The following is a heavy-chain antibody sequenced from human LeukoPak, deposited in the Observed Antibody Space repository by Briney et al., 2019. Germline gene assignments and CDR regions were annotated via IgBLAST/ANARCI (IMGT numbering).Heavy chain of an antibody. J-gene: IGHJ3*02. V-gene: IGHV4-34*01. CDR2: INHSGGT. Sequence: PSETLSLTCTVSGDSISSSYWSWIRQPPGKGLEWIGEINHSGGTNYNPSLKSRVTISLDTSKNHFSLKLTSVTAADTAVYYCASDDYGDLVNAFDIWGQGTMVTVSS. CDR3: ASDDYGDLVNAFDI. D-gene: IGHD4-17*01. CDR1: GDSISSSY.